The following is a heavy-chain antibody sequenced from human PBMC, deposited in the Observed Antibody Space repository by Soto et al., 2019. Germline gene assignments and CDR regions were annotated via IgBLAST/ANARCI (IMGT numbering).Heavy chain of an antibody. Sequence: EVQLLESGGGLVQPGGSLRLSCAASGFTFRSYAMSWVRQAAGKGLDWVSSISESGNNIYYADSVKGRFTISRDNSKNTLYLQMNGLRAEDTATYYCAKGAKWEIPLDSWGQGTLVTVSS. V-gene: IGHV3-23*01. J-gene: IGHJ4*02. CDR2: ISESGNNI. CDR1: GFTFRSYA. D-gene: IGHD1-26*01. CDR3: AKGAKWEIPLDS.